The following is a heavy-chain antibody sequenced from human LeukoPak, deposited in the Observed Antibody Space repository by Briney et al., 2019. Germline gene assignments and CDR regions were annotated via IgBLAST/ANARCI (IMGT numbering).Heavy chain of an antibody. CDR1: GFTFSSYA. Sequence: GGSLRLSCSASGFTFSSYAMHWVRQAPGKGLEYVSAISSNGGSTYYADSVKGRFTISRDNSKNTLYLQMNSLRAEDTAVYYCARDPLTARGYFDYWGQGTLVTVSS. CDR2: ISSNGGST. D-gene: IGHD3-16*01. V-gene: IGHV3-64*04. J-gene: IGHJ4*02. CDR3: ARDPLTARGYFDY.